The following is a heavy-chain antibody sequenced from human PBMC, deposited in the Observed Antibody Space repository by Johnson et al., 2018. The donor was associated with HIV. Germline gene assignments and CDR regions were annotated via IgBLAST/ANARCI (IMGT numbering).Heavy chain of an antibody. CDR3: AKVYSSSVPAPGI. V-gene: IGHV3-30*02. CDR1: AFTFSSYG. J-gene: IGHJ3*02. D-gene: IGHD6-6*01. CDR2: IWYDGSNK. Sequence: QMLLVESGGGVVQPGGSLRLSCAASAFTFSSYGIHWVRQAPGKGLEWVAVIWYDGSNKYYADSVKGRFTISRDNSKNTLYLQMNSLRAEDTAVYYCAKVYSSSVPAPGIWGQGTMVTVSS.